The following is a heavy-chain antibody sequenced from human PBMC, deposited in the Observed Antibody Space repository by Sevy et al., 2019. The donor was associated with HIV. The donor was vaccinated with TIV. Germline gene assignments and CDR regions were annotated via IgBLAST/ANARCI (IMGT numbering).Heavy chain of an antibody. CDR2: IKSKADGGTT. CDR1: EFTFSNVW. D-gene: IGHD6-6*01. J-gene: IGHJ4*02. V-gene: IGHV3-15*01. Sequence: GGSLRLSCVASEFTFSNVWMSWVRQAPGKGLEWVGRIKSKADGGTTDYIAPVKGRFTMSRDESKNTVYLQMNTLKTVDTAFYYCTIDPVHCLWGQGTLVTVSS. CDR3: TIDPVHCL.